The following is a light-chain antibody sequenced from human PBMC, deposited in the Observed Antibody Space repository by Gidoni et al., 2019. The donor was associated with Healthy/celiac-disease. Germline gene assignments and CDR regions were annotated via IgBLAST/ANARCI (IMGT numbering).Light chain of an antibody. CDR3: QSYDSSLSGWV. J-gene: IGLJ3*02. CDR2: GNS. V-gene: IGLV1-40*01. CDR1: SSTIGAGYD. Sequence: QSVLTQPPSVSGAPGQRVTISCTGSSSTIGAGYDVHWYQPLPGTAPKLLIYGNSNRPAGVPDRFSGSKSGTSASLAITWLQAEDEADYYFQSYDSSLSGWVFGGGTKLTVL.